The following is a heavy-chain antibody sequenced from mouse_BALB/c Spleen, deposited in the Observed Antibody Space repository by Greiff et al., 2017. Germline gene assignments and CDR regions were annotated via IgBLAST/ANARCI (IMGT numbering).Heavy chain of an antibody. Sequence: EVKLMESGGGLVKPGGSLKLSCAASGFTFSSYAMSWVRQSPEKRLEWVAEISSGGSYTYYPDTVTGRFTISRDNAKNTLYLEMSSLRSEDTAMYYFARAAFAYWGQGTLVTVSA. J-gene: IGHJ3*01. CDR3: ARAAFAY. V-gene: IGHV5-9-4*01. CDR1: GFTFSSYA. CDR2: ISSGGSYT.